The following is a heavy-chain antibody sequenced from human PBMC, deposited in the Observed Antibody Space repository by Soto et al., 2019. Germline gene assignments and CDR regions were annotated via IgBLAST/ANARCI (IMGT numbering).Heavy chain of an antibody. CDR3: ARVDSYYHDTGTSSRGYFDL. D-gene: IGHD3-22*01. CDR1: GYTFKYYW. J-gene: IGHJ2*01. V-gene: IGHV5-51*01. Sequence: LGQSLKISCKGSGYTFKYYWIGRVRQMSGRALEWMGIINPGDSETSYSPAFEGQVTISADKSTDTAFLQWSSLKASDTAIYYCARVDSYYHDTGTSSRGYFDLSGRGALVTASS. CDR2: INPGDSET.